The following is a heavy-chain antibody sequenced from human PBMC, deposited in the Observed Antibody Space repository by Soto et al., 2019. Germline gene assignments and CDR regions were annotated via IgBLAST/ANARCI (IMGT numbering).Heavy chain of an antibody. J-gene: IGHJ6*02. V-gene: IGHV3-30*18. CDR3: ANDLAACVYYCYGMEV. Sequence: QVQLVESGGGVVQPGRSLRLSCAASGFTFSSYGMHWVRQAPGKGLEWVAVISYDGSNKYYADSVKGRFTISRDNSKNTLHLPMNSLRPEDTAVYYCANDLAACVYYCYGMEVWGQGTTVTASS. CDR2: ISYDGSNK. D-gene: IGHD6-13*01. CDR1: GFTFSSYG.